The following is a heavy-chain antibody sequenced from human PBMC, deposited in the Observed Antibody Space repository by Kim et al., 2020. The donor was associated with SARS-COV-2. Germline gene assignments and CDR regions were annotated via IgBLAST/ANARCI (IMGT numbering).Heavy chain of an antibody. Sequence: GGSLRLSCAASGFTFSSYGMHWVRQAPGKGLEWVAVISYDGSNKYYADSVKGRFTISRDNSKNTLYLQMNSLRAKDTAVYYCARGNSGYDFFDYYGMDVWGQGTTVTVSS. CDR3: ARGNSGYDFFDYYGMDV. CDR1: GFTFSSYG. D-gene: IGHD5-12*01. J-gene: IGHJ6*02. CDR2: ISYDGSNK. V-gene: IGHV3-33*05.